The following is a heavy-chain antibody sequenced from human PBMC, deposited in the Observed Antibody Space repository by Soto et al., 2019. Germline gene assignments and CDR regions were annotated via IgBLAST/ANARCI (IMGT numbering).Heavy chain of an antibody. CDR2: TTPYNGNT. CDR1: GYTITTYG. Sequence: GASVKVSCTASGYTITTYGISWVRQAPGQGLEWMGWTTPYNGNTNYAQKLQGRVTMTTDTSTSTAYMELRSLMSDDTAVYYCAREYCDTSSCYGPDYWGQGTLVTVSS. V-gene: IGHV1-18*01. CDR3: AREYCDTSSCYGPDY. J-gene: IGHJ4*02. D-gene: IGHD2-2*01.